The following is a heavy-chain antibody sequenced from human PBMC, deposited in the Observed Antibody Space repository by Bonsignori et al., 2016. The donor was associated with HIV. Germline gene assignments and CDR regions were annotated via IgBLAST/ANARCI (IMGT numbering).Heavy chain of an antibody. CDR1: GDSISSGTYY. Sequence: ESGPGLVKPSQTLSLTCSVSGDSISSGTYYWSWIRQSAGKGLEWIGRIYSSGSTNYNPSLKSRVTLSVDTSKNQFSLKLRSVTAADTAVYYCARLGLERPIDYWGQGTLVTVSS. D-gene: IGHD1-1*01. CDR2: IYSSGST. J-gene: IGHJ4*02. CDR3: ARLGLERPIDY. V-gene: IGHV4-61*02.